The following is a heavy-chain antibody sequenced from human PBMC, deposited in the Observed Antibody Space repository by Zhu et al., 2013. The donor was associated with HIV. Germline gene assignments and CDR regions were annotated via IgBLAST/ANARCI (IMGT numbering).Heavy chain of an antibody. V-gene: IGHV1-69*01. CDR3: ARAQEVMTPLWFGAFMDV. CDR2: IIPIFGTA. J-gene: IGHJ6*02. Sequence: QVQLVQSGAEVKKPGSSVKVSCKASGGTFSSYAISWVRQAPGQGLEWMGGIIPIFGTANYAQKFQGRVTITADESTSTAYMELSSLRSEDTAVYYCARAQEVMTPLWFGAFMDVWGQGTTVTVSS. CDR1: GGTFSSYA. D-gene: IGHD3-10*01.